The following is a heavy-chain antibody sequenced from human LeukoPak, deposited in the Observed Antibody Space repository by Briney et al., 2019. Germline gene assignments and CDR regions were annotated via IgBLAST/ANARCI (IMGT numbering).Heavy chain of an antibody. CDR3: ARSRPPIGYQTNWYFGL. CDR2: IYHSGST. D-gene: IGHD2-2*01. Sequence: PSETLSLTCAVSGYSISSGYYWGWIRQPPGKGLEWIGSIYHSGSTYYNPSLKSRVTISVDTSKNQFSLKLSSVTAADTAVYYCARSRPPIGYQTNWYFGLWGRGTLVTASS. V-gene: IGHV4-38-2*01. CDR1: GYSISSGYY. J-gene: IGHJ2*01.